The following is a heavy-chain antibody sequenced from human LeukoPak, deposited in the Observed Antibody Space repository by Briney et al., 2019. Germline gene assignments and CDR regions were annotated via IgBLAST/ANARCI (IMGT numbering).Heavy chain of an antibody. CDR3: ARGPAPYSSGWLYFDY. Sequence: SETLSLTCAVYGGSFSGYYWGWIRQPPGKGLEWIGEINHSGSTNYNPSLNSRATISVDTSKNQFSLKLSSVTAADTAVYYCARGPAPYSSGWLYFDYWGQGTLVTVSS. J-gene: IGHJ4*02. D-gene: IGHD6-19*01. V-gene: IGHV4-34*01. CDR1: GGSFSGYY. CDR2: INHSGST.